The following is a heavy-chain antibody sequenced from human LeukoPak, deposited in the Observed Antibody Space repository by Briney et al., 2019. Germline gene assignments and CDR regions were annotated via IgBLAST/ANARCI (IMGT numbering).Heavy chain of an antibody. CDR2: INHSGST. J-gene: IGHJ5*02. D-gene: IGHD1-26*01. V-gene: IGHV4-34*01. CDR3: ARWNSDDAWFDP. CDR1: GGSFSGYY. Sequence: PSETLSLTCAVYGGSFSGYYWSWIRQPPGKGLEWIGEINHSGSTNYNPSLKSRVTISVDTSKKQFSLKMSSVTAADTAVYFCARWNSDDAWFDPWGQGTLVTVSS.